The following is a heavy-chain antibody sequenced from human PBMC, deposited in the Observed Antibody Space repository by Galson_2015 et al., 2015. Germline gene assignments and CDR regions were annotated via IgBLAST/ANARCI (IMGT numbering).Heavy chain of an antibody. V-gene: IGHV3-9*01. Sequence: HWVRQAPGKGLEWVSGISWNSGSIGYADSVKGRFTISRDNAKNSLYLQMNSLRAEDTALYYCAKDLNYGSGSYWGPVDYWGQGTLVTVSS. CDR2: ISWNSGSI. CDR3: AKDLNYGSGSYWGPVDY. D-gene: IGHD3-10*01. J-gene: IGHJ4*02.